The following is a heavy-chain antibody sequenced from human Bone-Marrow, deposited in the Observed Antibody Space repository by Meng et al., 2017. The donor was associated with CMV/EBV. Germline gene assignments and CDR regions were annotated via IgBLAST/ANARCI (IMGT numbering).Heavy chain of an antibody. V-gene: IGHV3-53*01. CDR1: GFTFNSNA. Sequence: GESLKISCAVSGFTFNSNAMSWVRQAPGKGLEWVSVIYSGGSTYYADSVKGRFTISRDNSKNTLYLQMNSLRAEDTVVYYCARYCSSTSCFNDAFDIWGQGTMVTVSS. CDR2: IYSGGST. CDR3: ARYCSSTSCFNDAFDI. D-gene: IGHD2-2*01. J-gene: IGHJ3*02.